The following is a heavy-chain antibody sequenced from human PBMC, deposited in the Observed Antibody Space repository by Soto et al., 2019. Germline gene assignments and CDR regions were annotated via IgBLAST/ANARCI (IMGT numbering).Heavy chain of an antibody. CDR3: ARSSVRRSEWLLFPTTGWRHYSPMHV. J-gene: IGHJ6*02. V-gene: IGHV1-8*01. Sequence: QVQLVQSGAEVKKPGASVKVSCKAFGYTFPSYDITWVRQATGQGLEWMGWMNPNSGNTVYAQKYQGRVTMTRNTSINTAYMELSSLGSEDTAVYYCARSSVRRSEWLLFPTTGWRHYSPMHVWGQGTTVTVSS. CDR1: GYTFPSYD. CDR2: MNPNSGNT. D-gene: IGHD3-3*01.